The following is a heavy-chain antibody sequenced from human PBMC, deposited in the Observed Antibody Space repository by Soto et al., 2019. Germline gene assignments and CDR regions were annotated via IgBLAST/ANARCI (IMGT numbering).Heavy chain of an antibody. CDR1: GYSFTSYW. CDR2: IDPSDSYT. Sequence: ESLTISRKGSGYSFTSYWISLVRQMPGKGLEWMGRIDPSDSYTNYSPSFQGHVTISADKSISTAYLQWSSLKASDTATYYCARNGGDGMDVWGQGTTVTVSS. J-gene: IGHJ6*02. D-gene: IGHD6-25*01. V-gene: IGHV5-10-1*01. CDR3: ARNGGDGMDV.